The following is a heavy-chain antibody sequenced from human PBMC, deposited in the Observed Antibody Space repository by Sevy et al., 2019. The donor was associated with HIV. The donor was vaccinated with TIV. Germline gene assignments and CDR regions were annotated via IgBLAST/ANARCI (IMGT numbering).Heavy chain of an antibody. CDR2: IYYSGST. Sequence: SETLSLTCTVSGGSISSSSYYWGWIRQPPGNGLEWIGSIYYSGSTYYNPSLKSRVTISVDTSKNQFSLKLSSVTAADTAVYYCARHFRYNWNFGDYFDYWGQGTLVTVSS. CDR3: ARHFRYNWNFGDYFDY. D-gene: IGHD1-7*01. J-gene: IGHJ4*02. V-gene: IGHV4-39*01. CDR1: GGSISSSSYY.